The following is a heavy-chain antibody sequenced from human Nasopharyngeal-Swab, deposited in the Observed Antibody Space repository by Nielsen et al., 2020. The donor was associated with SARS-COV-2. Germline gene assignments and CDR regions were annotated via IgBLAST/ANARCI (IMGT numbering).Heavy chain of an antibody. D-gene: IGHD3-22*01. CDR3: ARDGLSGYYPYFDY. J-gene: IGHJ4*02. CDR2: ISYDGSNK. V-gene: IGHV3-30*03. CDR1: GFTFSSYG. Sequence: GGSLRLSCAASGFTFSSYGMHWVRQAPGKGLEWVAVISYDGSNKYYADSVKGRFTISRDNSKNTLYLQMNSLRAEDTAVYYCARDGLSGYYPYFDYWGQGTLVTVSS.